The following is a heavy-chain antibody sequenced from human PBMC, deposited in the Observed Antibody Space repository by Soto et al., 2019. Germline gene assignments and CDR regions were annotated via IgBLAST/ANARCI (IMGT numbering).Heavy chain of an antibody. V-gene: IGHV1-18*01. D-gene: IGHD5-12*01. J-gene: IGHJ4*02. CDR3: ARVGYSGYDPPDY. CDR2: ISSYNGNT. Sequence: QVQLVQSGAEVKKPGASVKVSCKASGYSFTIYGISWVRQAPGQGLEWMGWISSYNGNTNYAQNLQGRVTMTTDTPTSAAYKELRSPRSDDTAVYYCARVGYSGYDPPDYWGQGTLVTVSS. CDR1: GYSFTIYG.